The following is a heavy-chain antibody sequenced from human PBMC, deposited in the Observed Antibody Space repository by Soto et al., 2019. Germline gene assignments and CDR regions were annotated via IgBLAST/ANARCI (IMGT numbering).Heavy chain of an antibody. Sequence: QVQLVQSGAEVKKPGSSVKVSCKASGGTFSSYAISWVRQAPGQGLEWMGGIIPIFGTANYAQKFQGRVTITADESTSTACMELSSLRSEDTAVYYCARGRITIFGVVIAPSPYYGMDVWGQGTTVTVSS. CDR2: IIPIFGTA. CDR3: ARGRITIFGVVIAPSPYYGMDV. V-gene: IGHV1-69*01. D-gene: IGHD3-3*01. J-gene: IGHJ6*02. CDR1: GGTFSSYA.